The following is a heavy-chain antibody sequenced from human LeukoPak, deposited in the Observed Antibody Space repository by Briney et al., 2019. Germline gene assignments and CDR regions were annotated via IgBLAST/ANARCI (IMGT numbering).Heavy chain of an antibody. J-gene: IGHJ4*02. V-gene: IGHV3-48*04. Sequence: GGSLRLSCAASGFTFSVYNMNWVRQAPGKGLEWVSYISSSSSAIYYADSVQGRFTISRDNARNSLYLQMNSLRAEDTAVYFCGRALWFGELLEPIDYWGQGTLVTASS. CDR3: GRALWFGELLEPIDY. D-gene: IGHD3-10*01. CDR2: ISSSSSAI. CDR1: GFTFSVYN.